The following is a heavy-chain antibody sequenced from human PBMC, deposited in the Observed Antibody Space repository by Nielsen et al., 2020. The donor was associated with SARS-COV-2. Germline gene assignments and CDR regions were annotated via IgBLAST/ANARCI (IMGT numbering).Heavy chain of an antibody. CDR3: AKDWGRYCSSTSCPLGGMDV. D-gene: IGHD2-2*01. J-gene: IGHJ6*02. Sequence: WIRQPPGKGLEWVSYISSSSSYTNYADSVKGRFTISRDNAKNSLYLQMNSLRAEDTAVYYCAKDWGRYCSSTSCPLGGMDVWGQGTTVTVSS. CDR2: ISSSSSYT. V-gene: IGHV3-11*05.